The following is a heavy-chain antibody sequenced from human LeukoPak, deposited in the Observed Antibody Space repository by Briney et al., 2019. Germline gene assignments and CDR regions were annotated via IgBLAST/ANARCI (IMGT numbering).Heavy chain of an antibody. Sequence: GSLRLSCAGSGFTFSSYAMSWVRQAPGKGLEWVSTISGSGGAGTYYADSVKGRFTVSRDSSRNTLYLPMNSLRAEDTAVYYCVKDRGGSPFYGMEVWGQGTTVTVS. CDR2: ISGSGGAGT. V-gene: IGHV3-23*01. CDR1: GFTFSSYA. D-gene: IGHD1-26*01. CDR3: VKDRGGSPFYGMEV. J-gene: IGHJ6*02.